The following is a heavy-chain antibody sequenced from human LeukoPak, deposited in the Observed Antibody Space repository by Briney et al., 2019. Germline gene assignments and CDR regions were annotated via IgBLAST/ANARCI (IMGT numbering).Heavy chain of an antibody. V-gene: IGHV4-59*08. Sequence: SETLSLTCTVSGGSISSSYGSWIRQPPGKGLEWIGYIYSSGSTNYNPSLKSRVTISVDTSKNQFSLKLSSVTAADTAVYYCARHYDGSGYYLDYWGQGTLVTVSS. J-gene: IGHJ4*02. CDR3: ARHYDGSGYYLDY. CDR1: GGSISSSY. D-gene: IGHD3-22*01. CDR2: IYSSGST.